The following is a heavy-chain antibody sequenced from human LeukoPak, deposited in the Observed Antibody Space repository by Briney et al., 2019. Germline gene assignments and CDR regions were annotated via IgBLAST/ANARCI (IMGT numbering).Heavy chain of an antibody. CDR1: GFTFSSYA. J-gene: IGHJ4*02. CDR2: ISNDESKK. Sequence: PGGSLRLSCAASGFTFSSYAMHWVRQAPGKGLEWVAVISNDESKKYYTDSVKGRFTISRDNSKKTLFLQMNSLRVEDTAVYYCANGPSGHFDYWGQGTLVTVSS. D-gene: IGHD1-26*01. CDR3: ANGPSGHFDY. V-gene: IGHV3-30*04.